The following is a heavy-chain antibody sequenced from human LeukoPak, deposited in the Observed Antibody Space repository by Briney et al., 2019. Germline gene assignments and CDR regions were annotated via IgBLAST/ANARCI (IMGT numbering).Heavy chain of an antibody. CDR2: INSVGSST. V-gene: IGHV3-74*01. CDR1: GFTFSRYN. CDR3: AAGLGYCSSTSC. J-gene: IGHJ4*02. D-gene: IGHD2-2*01. Sequence: GRSLRLSCAASGFTFSRYNMNCVRQAPGKGLVWVSRINSVGSSTNYADSVKGRFTISRDNAKNTLYLQMNSLRAEDTAVYYCAAGLGYCSSTSCWGQGTLVTVSS.